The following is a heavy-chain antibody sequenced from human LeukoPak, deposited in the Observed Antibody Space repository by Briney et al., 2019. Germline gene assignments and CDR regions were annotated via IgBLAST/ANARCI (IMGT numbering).Heavy chain of an antibody. CDR1: GFTFSSYA. V-gene: IGHV3-23*01. D-gene: IGHD3-22*01. Sequence: GGSLRLSCAASGFTFSSYAMSWFRQAPGKGLEWVSGISGSGIGGRTHYADSVKGRFTISRDNSKNTLYLQMNSLRAEDTAVYYCARVHITMIVEYYFDYWGQGTLVTVSS. CDR3: ARVHITMIVEYYFDY. J-gene: IGHJ4*02. CDR2: ISGSGIGGRT.